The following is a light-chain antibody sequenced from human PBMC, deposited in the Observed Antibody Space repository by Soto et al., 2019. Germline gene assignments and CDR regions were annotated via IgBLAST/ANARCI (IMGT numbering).Light chain of an antibody. J-gene: IGKJ4*01. CDR2: WAS. CDR1: QSVLYSSNNKNY. Sequence: DIVMTQSPDSLAVSLGERATINCKSSQSVLYSSNNKNYLAWYQQKPGQPPKLRIYWASTRESGVPDRFSGSGSGTDVTITMSSLRAEDFEVYYSLQYYSTHPLTCGVGTKVDIK. CDR3: LQYYSTHPLT. V-gene: IGKV4-1*01.